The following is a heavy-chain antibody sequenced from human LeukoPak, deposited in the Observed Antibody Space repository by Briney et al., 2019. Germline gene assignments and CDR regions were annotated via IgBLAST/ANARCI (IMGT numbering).Heavy chain of an antibody. CDR3: AREAVAGSGVFDY. CDR1: GGSISSGGYY. Sequence: PSETLSLTCTVSGGSISSGGYYWSWIRQHPGKGLEWIGYIYYSGSTYYNPSLKSRVTMSVDTSKNQFSLKLSSVTAADTAVYYCAREAVAGSGVFDYWGQGTLVTVSS. CDR2: IYYSGST. J-gene: IGHJ4*02. D-gene: IGHD6-19*01. V-gene: IGHV4-31*03.